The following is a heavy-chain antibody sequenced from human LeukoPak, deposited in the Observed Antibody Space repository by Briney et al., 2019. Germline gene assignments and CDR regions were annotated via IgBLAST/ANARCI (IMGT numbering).Heavy chain of an antibody. J-gene: IGHJ5*02. CDR1: GFMFSSYW. CDR2: IKQDGSAK. Sequence: GGSLRLSCAASGFMFSSYWMSWVRQTPGNGLEWVANIKQDGSAKYYVDSVKGRFTISRDNAEKSLYLQMNSLRAEDTAVYYCASVSGADSSGYYDWFDPWGQGTLVTVSS. CDR3: ASVSGADSSGYYDWFDP. V-gene: IGHV3-7*03. D-gene: IGHD3-22*01.